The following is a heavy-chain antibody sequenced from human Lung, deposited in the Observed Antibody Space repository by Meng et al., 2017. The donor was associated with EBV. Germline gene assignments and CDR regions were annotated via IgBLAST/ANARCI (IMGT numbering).Heavy chain of an antibody. CDR1: CDAIRSGGYY. CDR3: ARLRLVWMFDY. J-gene: IGHJ4*02. CDR2: IYYSGST. Sequence: QVHLADSTPGLVKPSQTLSLTCTVSCDAIRSGGYYWSWIRQHPGNGLEWIGYIYYSGSTFYTPSLKSRATLSVDTSKNQFSLKLNSVTAADTAVYYCARLRLVWMFDYWGQGALVTVSS. D-gene: IGHD6-19*01. V-gene: IGHV4-31*03.